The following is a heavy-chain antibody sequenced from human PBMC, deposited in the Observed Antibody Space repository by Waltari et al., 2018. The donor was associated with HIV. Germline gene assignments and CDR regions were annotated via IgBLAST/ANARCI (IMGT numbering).Heavy chain of an antibody. CDR2: YSNNGRSK. CDR3: LNDRGVGVWNNLWGGFKDV. CDR1: GFTFSAYA. Sequence: ALSGGGLVHPARSLGLSGVAPGFTFSAYARHWVPQAPGKGVDKLATYSNNGRSKRDADSVKGRFTVTRDNSTIVVYVPMDRLGDDGTAGYYCLNDRGVGVWNNLWGGFKDVGAHAATVFVSS. J-gene: IGHJ6*02. V-gene: IGHV3-30*18. D-gene: IGHD1-1*01.